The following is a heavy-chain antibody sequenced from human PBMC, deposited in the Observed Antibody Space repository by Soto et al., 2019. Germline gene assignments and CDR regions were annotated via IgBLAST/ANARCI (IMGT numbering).Heavy chain of an antibody. CDR1: GGSINSAGYC. D-gene: IGHD6-19*01. V-gene: IGHV4-34*01. J-gene: IGHJ4*02. CDR3: ARGRYSSSPTAGYSSGWDPQHYFDY. Sequence: PSETLSLTCTVSGGSINSAGYCWSWIRQHQGKGLEWIGEINHSGSTNYDPSLKSRVTISVDTSKNQFSLKLSSVTAADTAVYYCARGRYSSSPTAGYSSGWDPQHYFDYWGQGTLVTVSS. CDR2: INHSGST.